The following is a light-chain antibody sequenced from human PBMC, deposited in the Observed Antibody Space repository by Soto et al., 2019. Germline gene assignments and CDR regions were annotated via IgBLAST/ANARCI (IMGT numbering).Light chain of an antibody. CDR1: HSVTTH. CDR3: QQRSDSIT. CDR2: DAS. V-gene: IGKV3-11*01. Sequence: EIVLTQSPDTLSLSPGERATLSCWASHSVTTHLAWFQQRPGQTPRLLIYDASTRAPGIPARFSGRGSGADFTLTSSILEPEDFAVYYCQQRSDSITFGQGTRLEIK. J-gene: IGKJ5*01.